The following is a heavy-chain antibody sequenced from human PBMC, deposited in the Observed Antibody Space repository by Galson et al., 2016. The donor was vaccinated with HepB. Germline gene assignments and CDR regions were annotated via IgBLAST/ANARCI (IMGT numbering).Heavy chain of an antibody. D-gene: IGHD6-6*01. CDR1: GGSVSSATYY. Sequence: ETLSLTCTVSGGSVSSATYYWTWIRQHPGKGLEWLGYIYNSGNTNYNPSLKSRVTIPIDTSKNQFSLKLTSVTAADTAVYYCARTGRDSASSRWSQGTLVTVSS. CDR3: ARTGRDSASSR. CDR2: IYNSGNT. J-gene: IGHJ4*02. V-gene: IGHV4-61*01.